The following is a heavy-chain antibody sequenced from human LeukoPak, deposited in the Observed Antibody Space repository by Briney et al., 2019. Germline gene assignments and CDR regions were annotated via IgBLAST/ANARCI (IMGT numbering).Heavy chain of an antibody. CDR1: GGSISSYY. J-gene: IGHJ3*02. D-gene: IGHD2-15*01. CDR3: ARESYCSGGSCYMVDAFDI. CDR2: NYYSGST. V-gene: IGHV4-59*01. Sequence: PSKTLSLTCTVSGGSISSYYWSWIRQPPGKGLEWIGYNYYSGSTNYNPSLKSRVTISVDTSKSQFSLKLSSVTAADTAVYYCARESYCSGGSCYMVDAFDIWGQGTMVTVAS.